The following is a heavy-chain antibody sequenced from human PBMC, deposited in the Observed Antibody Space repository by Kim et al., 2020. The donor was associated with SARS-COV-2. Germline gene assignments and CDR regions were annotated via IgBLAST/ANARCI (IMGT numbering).Heavy chain of an antibody. CDR2: MNPNTGNP. D-gene: IGHD3-16*01. V-gene: IGHV7-4-1*02. J-gene: IGHJ4*02. CDR1: GYTFTSYA. Sequence: ASVKVSCKASGYTFTSYAMNWVRQAPGQGLEWMGWMNPNTGNPTYAQGFTGRFVFSMDTSVSTAYLQLSSLKAEDTALYYCAREDVYTIYWGKGTLVTVS. CDR3: AREDVYTIY.